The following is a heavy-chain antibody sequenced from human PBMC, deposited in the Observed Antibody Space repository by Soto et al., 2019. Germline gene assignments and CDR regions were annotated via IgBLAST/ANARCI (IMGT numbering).Heavy chain of an antibody. Sequence: SETLSLTCAGYGGSFSGYYWSWIRQPPGKGLEWIGEINHSGSTNYNPSLKSRVTISVDTSKNQFSLKLSSVTAADTAVYYCARARGTMVRGVITDSWGQGTLVTVSS. CDR1: GGSFSGYY. J-gene: IGHJ4*02. V-gene: IGHV4-34*01. CDR2: INHSGST. D-gene: IGHD3-10*01. CDR3: ARARGTMVRGVITDS.